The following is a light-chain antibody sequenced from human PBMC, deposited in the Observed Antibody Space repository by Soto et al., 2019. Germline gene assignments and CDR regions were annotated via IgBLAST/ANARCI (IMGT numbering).Light chain of an antibody. CDR1: SSDVGGYNF. CDR2: EVI. Sequence: QSVLTQPASVSGSRGQSITISCTGTSSDVGGYNFVSWYQQHPGKAPKFLIYEVINRPSGVSNRFSGSKSGNTASLTISALQADAEADYYCESYKSTKPWVFGGGPKVTVL. V-gene: IGLV2-14*01. CDR3: ESYKSTKPWV. J-gene: IGLJ3*02.